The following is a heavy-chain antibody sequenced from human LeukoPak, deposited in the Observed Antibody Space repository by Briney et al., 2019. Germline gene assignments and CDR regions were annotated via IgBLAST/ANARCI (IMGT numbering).Heavy chain of an antibody. V-gene: IGHV4-4*09. J-gene: IGHJ6*04. CDR1: GAPISRFY. D-gene: IGHD3-3*01. Sequence: PSETLSLTCTTSGAPISRFYWSWVRQPPGKGLEWIGNIYNGVPTFFNPSLKSRVTLSVDTSKTQFSLQLASVTAADTAVYYCARDTYISRFGVVSGAVDVWGRGTTVTVSS. CDR2: IYNGVPT. CDR3: ARDTYISRFGVVSGAVDV.